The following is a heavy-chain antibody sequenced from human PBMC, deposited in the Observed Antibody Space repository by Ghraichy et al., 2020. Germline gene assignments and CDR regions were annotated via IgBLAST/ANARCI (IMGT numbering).Heavy chain of an antibody. Sequence: ASVKVSCKASGYSFASYAMHWVRQAPGQRLEWMGWINAGDVDTKYSQNFQGRVTITRDTSASTAYMELSSLRSEDTAVYYCARAPSGCSRTSCYTDWFDPWGQGTLVTVSS. CDR2: INAGDVDT. D-gene: IGHD2-2*02. CDR3: ARAPSGCSRTSCYTDWFDP. V-gene: IGHV1-3*01. CDR1: GYSFASYA. J-gene: IGHJ5*02.